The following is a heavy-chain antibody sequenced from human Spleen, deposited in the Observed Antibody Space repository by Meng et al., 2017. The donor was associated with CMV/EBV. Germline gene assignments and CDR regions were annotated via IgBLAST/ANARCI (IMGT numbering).Heavy chain of an antibody. V-gene: IGHV4-59*12. CDR3: ASPTPHHLAGHTSVSY. J-gene: IGHJ4*02. D-gene: IGHD1-14*01. CDR2: IFYTGST. CDR1: GDSISDFY. Sequence: SETLSLTCTVSGDSISDFYWTWIRQPPGKGLEWIGSIFYTGSTDYNPSLKSRLTISLDTSNNQFSLKLSSVTAADTAVYYCASPTPHHLAGHTSVSYWGQGTLVTVSS.